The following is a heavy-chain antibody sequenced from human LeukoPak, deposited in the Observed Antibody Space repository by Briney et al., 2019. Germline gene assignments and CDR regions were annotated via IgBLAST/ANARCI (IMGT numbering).Heavy chain of an antibody. V-gene: IGHV3-49*03. Sequence: GGSLRLSCTASGFNFGDYGMSWIRQAPGKGLKWLSFIRSKTYGGTAEYAASVKGRFTISRDDSKGIAYLQMNSLKTEDTAVYYCSRGDTVPGAKYYFDHWGQGILVTVSA. CDR1: GFNFGDYG. D-gene: IGHD2-2*01. J-gene: IGHJ4*02. CDR3: SRGDTVPGAKYYFDH. CDR2: IRSKTYGGTA.